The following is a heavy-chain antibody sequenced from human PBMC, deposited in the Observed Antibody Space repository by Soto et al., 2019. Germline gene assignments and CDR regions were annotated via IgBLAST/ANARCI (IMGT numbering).Heavy chain of an antibody. V-gene: IGHV3-21*01. D-gene: IGHD3-10*01. CDR1: GFTFSSYS. J-gene: IGHJ4*02. CDR2: INSRSSSI. CDR3: ARNPSGDY. Sequence: SGGGLVKPGGSLRLSCAASGFTFSSYSMTWVRQAPGKGLEWVSSINSRSSSIYYADSVKGRFTISRDNAKNSLYLQMNSLRAEDTAVYYCARNPSGDYWGQGTLVTVSS.